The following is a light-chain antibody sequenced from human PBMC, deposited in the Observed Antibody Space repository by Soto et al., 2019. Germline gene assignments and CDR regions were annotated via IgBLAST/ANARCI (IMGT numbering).Light chain of an antibody. CDR1: SSDVGGYNY. J-gene: IGLJ2*01. CDR2: DVS. CDR3: SSYRRSSTLVV. V-gene: IGLV2-14*01. Sequence: QSALTQPPSVSGSPGQSITISCTGTSSDVGGYNYVSWYQQHPGKAPKLMIYDVSNRPSGVSNRFSGSKSGNTASLTISGVQAEDEADYYCSSYRRSSTLVVFGGGTKVTVL.